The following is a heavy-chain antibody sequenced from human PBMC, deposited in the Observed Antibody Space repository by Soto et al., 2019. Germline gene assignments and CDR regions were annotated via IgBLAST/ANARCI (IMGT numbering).Heavy chain of an antibody. V-gene: IGHV4-59*01. D-gene: IGHD3-3*01. CDR2: IYYSGST. CDR1: GGSISSYY. CDR3: ARYRDDFWSGYFRWFDP. Sequence: SETLSLTCTVSGGSISSYYWSWIRQPPGKGLEWIGYIYYSGSTNYNPSLKSRVTISVDTSKNQFSLKLSSVTAADTAVYYCARYRDDFWSGYFRWFDPWGQETLVTVSS. J-gene: IGHJ5*02.